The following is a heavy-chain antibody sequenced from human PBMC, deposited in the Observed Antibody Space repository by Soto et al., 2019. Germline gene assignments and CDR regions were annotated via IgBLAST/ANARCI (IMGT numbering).Heavy chain of an antibody. J-gene: IGHJ4*02. CDR3: ARGEYYYGTGAFFDY. D-gene: IGHD3-10*01. V-gene: IGHV1-69*02. CDR1: GGTFSSYT. CDR2: IIPILGIA. Sequence: QVQLVQSGAEVKKPGSSVKVSCKASGGTFSSYTISWVRQAPGQGLEWMGRIIPILGIANYAQKFQGRVTITADKPTSTAYVELSSLRSDDTAVYYCARGEYYYGTGAFFDYWGQGTLVTVSS.